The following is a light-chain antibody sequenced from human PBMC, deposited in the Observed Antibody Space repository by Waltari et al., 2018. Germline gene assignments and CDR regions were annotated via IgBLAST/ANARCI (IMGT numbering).Light chain of an antibody. CDR1: QRVRST. CDR3: QQYDYWPWT. CDR2: GTS. J-gene: IGKJ1*01. V-gene: IGKV3D-15*01. Sequence: IVMTQSPATLSLSPGESATLSCRASQRVRSTCAWFQQKPGQPPRLLIYGTSTRATGIPARFTGSGSGTEFSLTISSLQPEDFATYYCQQYDYWPWTFGQGTRVETK.